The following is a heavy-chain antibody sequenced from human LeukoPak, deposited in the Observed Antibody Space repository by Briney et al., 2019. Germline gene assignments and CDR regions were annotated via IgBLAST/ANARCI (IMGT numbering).Heavy chain of an antibody. D-gene: IGHD2-2*01. CDR1: GGSISSSSYY. CDR2: IYYSGST. CDR3: ARLYVVPAAPPEYYFDY. Sequence: SETLSLTCTVSGGSISSSSYYWGWIRQPPGKGLEWIGSIYYSGSTYYNPSLKSRLTISVDTSKNQFSLKLSSVTAADTAVYYCARLYVVPAAPPEYYFDYWGQGTLVTVSS. V-gene: IGHV4-39*01. J-gene: IGHJ4*02.